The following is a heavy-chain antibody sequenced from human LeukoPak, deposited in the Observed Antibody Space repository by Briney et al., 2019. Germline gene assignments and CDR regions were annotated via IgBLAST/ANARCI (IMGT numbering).Heavy chain of an antibody. CDR3: AKGAETYHSSSWYERTDYMDV. D-gene: IGHD6-13*01. J-gene: IGHJ6*03. V-gene: IGHV3-43D*03. CDR1: GFTFDDYA. CDR2: ISWDGGST. Sequence: PGGSLRLSCAASGFTFDDYAMHWVRQAPGKGLEWVSLISWDGGSTYYADSVKGRFTISRDNSKNSLYLQMNSLRAEDTALYYCAKGAETYHSSSWYERTDYMDVWGKGTTVTVSS.